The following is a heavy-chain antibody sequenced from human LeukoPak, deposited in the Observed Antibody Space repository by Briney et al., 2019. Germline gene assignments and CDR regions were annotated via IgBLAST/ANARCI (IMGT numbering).Heavy chain of an antibody. CDR2: ISGSGGST. D-gene: IGHD2-15*01. CDR1: GFTFSSYA. Sequence: GGSLRLFCAASGFTFSSYAMSWVRQAPGKGLEWDSAISGSGGSTYYADSVKGRFTISRDNSKNTLYLQMNSLRAEDTAVYYCAKAHRGGSGTFDYWGQGTLVTVSS. CDR3: AKAHRGGSGTFDY. J-gene: IGHJ4*02. V-gene: IGHV3-23*01.